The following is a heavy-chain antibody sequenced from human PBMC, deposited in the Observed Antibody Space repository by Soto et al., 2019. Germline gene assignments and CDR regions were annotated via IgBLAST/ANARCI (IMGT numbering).Heavy chain of an antibody. J-gene: IGHJ6*02. CDR1: GGSISSYY. V-gene: IGHV4-59*01. CDR2: IYYSGST. Sequence: SETLSLTCTVSGGSISSYYWSRIRQPPGKGLEWIGYIYYSGSTNYNPSLKSRVTISVDTSKNQFSLKLSSVTAADTAVYYCARGYYYGSGSLPYYYGMDVWGQGTTVTVSS. CDR3: ARGYYYGSGSLPYYYGMDV. D-gene: IGHD3-10*01.